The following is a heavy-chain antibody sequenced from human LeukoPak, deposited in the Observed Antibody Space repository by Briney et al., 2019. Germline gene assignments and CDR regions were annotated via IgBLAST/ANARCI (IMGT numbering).Heavy chain of an antibody. V-gene: IGHV1-18*01. CDR1: GYTFTSYG. CDR3: ARPRLLLWDRDQLPSWFDP. Sequence: ASVKASCKASGYTFTSYGISWVRQAPGQGLEWMGWISAYNGNTNYAQKLQGRVTMTTDTSTSTAYMELRSLRSDDTAVYYCARPRLLLWDRDQLPSWFDPWGQGTLVTVSS. D-gene: IGHD3-10*01. CDR2: ISAYNGNT. J-gene: IGHJ5*02.